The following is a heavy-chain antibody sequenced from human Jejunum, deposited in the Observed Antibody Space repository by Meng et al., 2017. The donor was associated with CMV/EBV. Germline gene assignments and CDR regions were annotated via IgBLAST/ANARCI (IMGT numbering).Heavy chain of an antibody. D-gene: IGHD6-19*01. Sequence: QVQVVQSGSELKKPGDSVKVSCQAAGYCFTSSSMNWVRHAPGQGLEWMGWINNDTGNPTYAQCFTGRFVFSLDTSVSTAYLQIDSLKADDTAVYYCARGNGWRFDYWGQGTLVTVSS. CDR3: ARGNGWRFDY. CDR1: GYCFTSSS. V-gene: IGHV7-4-1*01. CDR2: INNDTGNP. J-gene: IGHJ4*02.